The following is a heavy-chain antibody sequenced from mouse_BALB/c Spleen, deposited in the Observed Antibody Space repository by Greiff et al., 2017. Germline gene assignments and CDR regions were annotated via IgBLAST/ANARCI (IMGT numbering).Heavy chain of an antibody. D-gene: IGHD1-1*01. CDR3: ARGDTTVGGYFDV. CDR2: ILPGSGST. V-gene: IGHV1-9*01. J-gene: IGHJ1*01. CDR1: GYTFSSYW. Sequence: QVQLQQSGAELVKPGASVKISCKATGYTFSSYWIEWVKQRPGHGLEWIGEILPGSGSTNYNEKFKGKATFTADTSSNTAYMQLSSLTSEDSAVYYCARGDTTVGGYFDVWGAGTTVTVSS.